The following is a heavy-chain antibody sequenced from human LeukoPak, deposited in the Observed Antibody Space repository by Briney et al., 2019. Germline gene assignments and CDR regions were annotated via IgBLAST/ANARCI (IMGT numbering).Heavy chain of an antibody. Sequence: ASVKVSCKASGYTFTSYDINWVRQATGQGLEWMGWMNPNSGNTGYAQKFQGRVTITRNTSISTAYMELSSLRSDDTAVYYCARDGDSSIDYWGQGTLVTVSS. V-gene: IGHV1-8*03. CDR3: ARDGDSSIDY. CDR2: MNPNSGNT. D-gene: IGHD6-13*01. J-gene: IGHJ4*02. CDR1: GYTFTSYD.